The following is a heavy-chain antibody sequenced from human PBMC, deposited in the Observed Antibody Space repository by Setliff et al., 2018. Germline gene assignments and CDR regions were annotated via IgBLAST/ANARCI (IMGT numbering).Heavy chain of an antibody. J-gene: IGHJ3*02. CDR2: ISGYNGYT. D-gene: IGHD2-2*01. V-gene: IGHV1-18*01. Sequence: GASVKVSCKASGYTFTSYAMNWVRQAPGQGLEWMGWISGYNGYTVYAQKLQGRVTLTTDTSTGTAYMEVRSLRSDDTAQYYCVRDRAAIVVGPPTAAFDIWGQGTMVTVSS. CDR1: GYTFTSYA. CDR3: VRDRAAIVVGPPTAAFDI.